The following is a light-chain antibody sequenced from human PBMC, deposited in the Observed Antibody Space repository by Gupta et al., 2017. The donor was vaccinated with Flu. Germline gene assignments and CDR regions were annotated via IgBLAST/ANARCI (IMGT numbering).Light chain of an antibody. V-gene: IGKV1-33*01. CDR3: QQYDNHPFT. CDR1: QDINKY. CDR2: AAF. J-gene: IGKJ3*01. Sequence: DIQVTQSPSSLSAYVGDRATIPCRESQDINKYLNWYQQKPGKAPKLLINAAFKVEPGVPSRFSGSGTGPNYILTISNLQPEDIANYYCQQYDNHPFTFGPGTKVQIE.